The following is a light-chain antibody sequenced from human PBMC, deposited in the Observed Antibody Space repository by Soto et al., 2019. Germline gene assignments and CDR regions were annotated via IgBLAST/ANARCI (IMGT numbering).Light chain of an antibody. CDR1: SSNIGAGYD. V-gene: IGLV1-40*01. CDR2: VNS. Sequence: QSVLTQPPSVSGAPGQRVTISCTGSSSNIGAGYDVHWYQQLPGAAPKLLIYVNSNRPSGVPDRFSGSKSGTSASLAITGLQAEDEAYYYCQSYDSRRSVVFGGGTKLTVL. J-gene: IGLJ2*01. CDR3: QSYDSRRSVV.